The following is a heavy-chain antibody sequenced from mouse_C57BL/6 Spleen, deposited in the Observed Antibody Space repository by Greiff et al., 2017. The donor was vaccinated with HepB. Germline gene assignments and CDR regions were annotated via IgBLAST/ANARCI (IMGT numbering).Heavy chain of an antibody. Sequence: EVQLQQSGPELVKPGASVKMSCKASGYTFTDYNMHWVKQSHGKSLEWIGYINPNNGGTSYKQKFKGKATLTVNNSSSTAYMKLRSLTSEDSAVYYCARRGYYYGSSLLAYWGQGARVTVSA. J-gene: IGHJ3*01. V-gene: IGHV1-22*01. D-gene: IGHD1-1*01. CDR1: GYTFTDYN. CDR2: INPNNGGT. CDR3: ARRGYYYGSSLLAY.